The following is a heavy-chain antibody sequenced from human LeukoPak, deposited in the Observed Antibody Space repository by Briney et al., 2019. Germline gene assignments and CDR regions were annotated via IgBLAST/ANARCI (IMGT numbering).Heavy chain of an antibody. V-gene: IGHV3-23*03. CDR3: AKDLYTSRYACCFDY. CDR2: IYSGGSST. J-gene: IGHJ4*02. Sequence: GGSLRLSCAASGFTVSSNYMSWVRQAPGKGLEWVSVIYSGGSSTYYADSVKGRFTISRDNSKNMLYLQMNSLRAEDTAVYYCAKDLYTSRYACCFDYWGQGTLVTVSS. CDR1: GFTVSSNY. D-gene: IGHD6-13*01.